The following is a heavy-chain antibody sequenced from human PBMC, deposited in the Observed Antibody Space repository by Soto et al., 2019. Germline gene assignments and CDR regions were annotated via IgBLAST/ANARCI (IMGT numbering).Heavy chain of an antibody. V-gene: IGHV3-30*18. CDR1: GFTFSTYG. D-gene: IGHD3-3*01. J-gene: IGHJ4*02. Sequence: QVQLVESGGGVVQPGRSLRLSCAAPGFTFSTYGMHWVRQAPGKGLEWVAVISYDGSNKYYADSVKGRFTISRDNSKNTLYLQMTSLRAEDTAVYYCAKGITVLTLGYFDYWGQGALVTVSS. CDR2: ISYDGSNK. CDR3: AKGITVLTLGYFDY.